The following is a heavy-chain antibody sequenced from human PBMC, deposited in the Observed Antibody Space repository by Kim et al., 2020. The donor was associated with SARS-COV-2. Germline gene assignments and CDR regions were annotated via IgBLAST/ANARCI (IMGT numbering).Heavy chain of an antibody. V-gene: IGHV4-31*03. Sequence: SETLSLTCTVSGGSISSGGYYWSWIRQHPGKGLEWIGYIYYSGSTYYNPSLKSRVTISVDTSKNQFSLKLSSVTAADTAVYYCARDRRGYYYFDYWGQGTLVTVSS. J-gene: IGHJ4*02. CDR3: ARDRRGYYYFDY. D-gene: IGHD3-22*01. CDR1: GGSISSGGYY. CDR2: IYYSGST.